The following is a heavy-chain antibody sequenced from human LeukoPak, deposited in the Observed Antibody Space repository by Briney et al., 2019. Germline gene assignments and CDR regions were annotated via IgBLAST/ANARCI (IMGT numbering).Heavy chain of an antibody. Sequence: PSETLSLTCAAYGGSFSGYYWSWIRQPPGKGLEWIGEINHSGSTNYNPSLKSRVTISVDTSKNQFSLKLSSVTAADTAVYYCARWVRGSRTYYYYYYMDVWGKGITVTVSS. CDR3: ARWVRGSRTYYYYYYMDV. J-gene: IGHJ6*03. CDR2: INHSGST. D-gene: IGHD6-13*01. CDR1: GGSFSGYY. V-gene: IGHV4-34*01.